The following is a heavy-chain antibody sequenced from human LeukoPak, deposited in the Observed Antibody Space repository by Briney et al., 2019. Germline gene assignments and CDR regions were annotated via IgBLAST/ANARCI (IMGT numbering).Heavy chain of an antibody. Sequence: GGSLRLSCAASGFTVSGNYMSWVRQAPGKGLEWVSVIYSGGSTYYADSVKGRFTISRDNSKNMLYLQMNSLRAEDTAVYYCASTYSGYGPTGYGMDVWGQGTTVTVSS. V-gene: IGHV3-53*01. J-gene: IGHJ6*02. CDR3: ASTYSGYGPTGYGMDV. CDR2: IYSGGST. CDR1: GFTVSGNY. D-gene: IGHD5-12*01.